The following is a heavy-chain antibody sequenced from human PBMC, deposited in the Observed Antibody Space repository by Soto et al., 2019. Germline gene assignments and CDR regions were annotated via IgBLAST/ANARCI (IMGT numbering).Heavy chain of an antibody. V-gene: IGHV4-30-2*01. D-gene: IGHD6-19*01. CDR1: GDSYSISTYS. J-gene: IGHJ5*02. CDR2: IYQSGVT. CDR3: AGMPYTSGLRFDP. Sequence: SETLSLTCNMSGDSYSISTYSWSCIRQPPGKALQWIGFIYQSGVTSYNPSLASRVSISLDRSNNQCSLKLKSVTAADTAVYFCAGMPYTSGLRFDPWGPGTLVTVSS.